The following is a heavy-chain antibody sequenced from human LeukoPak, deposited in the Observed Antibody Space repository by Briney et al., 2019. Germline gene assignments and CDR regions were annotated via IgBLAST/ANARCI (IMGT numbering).Heavy chain of an antibody. CDR1: GGTFSSYA. D-gene: IGHD2-8*02. Sequence: ASVKVSCKASGGTFSSYAISWVRQAPGQGLEWMGGIIPIFGTANYAQKFQGRVTITADESTSTAYMELSSLRSEDTAVYYCVRGQTRGGRTAFDYWGQGTLVTVSS. CDR2: IIPIFGTA. J-gene: IGHJ4*02. CDR3: VRGQTRGGRTAFDY. V-gene: IGHV1-69*13.